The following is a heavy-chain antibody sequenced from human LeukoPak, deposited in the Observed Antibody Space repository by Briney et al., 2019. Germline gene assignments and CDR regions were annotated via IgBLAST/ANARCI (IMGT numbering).Heavy chain of an antibody. J-gene: IGHJ3*02. CDR3: ARDRITMIVVAPEGDNAFDI. V-gene: IGHV1-69*04. CDR1: GGTFSSYA. Sequence: GASVKVSCKASGGTFSSYAISWVRQAPGQGLEWMGRIIPILGIANYAQKFQGRVTITADKSTSTAYMELSSLRSEDTAVYYCARDRITMIVVAPEGDNAFDIWGQGTMVTVSS. CDR2: IIPILGIA. D-gene: IGHD3-22*01.